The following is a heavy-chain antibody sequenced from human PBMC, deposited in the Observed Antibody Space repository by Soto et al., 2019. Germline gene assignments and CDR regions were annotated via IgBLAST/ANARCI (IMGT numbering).Heavy chain of an antibody. V-gene: IGHV4-31*03. Sequence: SSETLSLTCTVSGGSISSGGYYWSWIRQHPGKGLEWIGYIYYSGSTYYNPSLKSRVAISVDTSKNQFSLKLSSVTAADTAVYYCARERPTVTTYFSNWFDPWGQGTLVTSPQ. CDR3: ARERPTVTTYFSNWFDP. J-gene: IGHJ5*02. CDR1: GGSISSGGYY. D-gene: IGHD4-17*01. CDR2: IYYSGST.